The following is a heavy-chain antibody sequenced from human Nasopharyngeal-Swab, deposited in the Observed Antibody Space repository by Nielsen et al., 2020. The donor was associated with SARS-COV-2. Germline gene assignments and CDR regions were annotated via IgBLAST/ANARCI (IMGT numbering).Heavy chain of an antibody. J-gene: IGHJ6*02. CDR1: GFTFSSYG. Sequence: GESLKTLCAAPGFTFSSYGMHWVRQAPGKGREGVAVIWYDGSNKYYADSVKGRFTISRDNSKNTLYLQMNSLRAEDTAVYYCARDVVVVAAFYYYYYGMDVWGQGTTVTVSS. CDR2: IWYDGSNK. CDR3: ARDVVVVAAFYYYYYGMDV. D-gene: IGHD2-15*01. V-gene: IGHV3-33*01.